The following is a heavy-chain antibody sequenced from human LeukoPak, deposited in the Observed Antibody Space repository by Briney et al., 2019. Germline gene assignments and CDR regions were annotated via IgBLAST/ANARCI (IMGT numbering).Heavy chain of an antibody. V-gene: IGHV3-23*01. J-gene: IGHJ3*01. Sequence: PGGSLRLSCAASGFTFSSYAISWVRQAPGKGLEWVSAISGSGGSTYYTDSVKGRFTISRDNSKNTLYLQMNRLRAEDTGVYQCXXXRYXXDNSDAXEXWGQGTXXXVSS. CDR2: ISGSGGST. CDR3: XXXRYXXDNSDAXEX. D-gene: IGHD2/OR15-2a*01. CDR1: GFTFSSYA.